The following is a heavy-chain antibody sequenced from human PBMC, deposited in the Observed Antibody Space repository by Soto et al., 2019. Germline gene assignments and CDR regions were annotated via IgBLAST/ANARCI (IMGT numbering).Heavy chain of an antibody. CDR2: IIPMFGTA. V-gene: IGHV1-69*13. J-gene: IGHJ4*02. CDR3: ARSVGVTTLSYLDY. Sequence: SVKVSFKAVWGTFSSYGISWVRQAPGQGLEWMGGIIPMFGTATHTQNFQGRLTITADESTSTAYMELSSLRSEDTAVYFCARSVGVTTLSYLDYWGQGTLVTVYS. D-gene: IGHD1-26*01. CDR1: WGTFSSYG.